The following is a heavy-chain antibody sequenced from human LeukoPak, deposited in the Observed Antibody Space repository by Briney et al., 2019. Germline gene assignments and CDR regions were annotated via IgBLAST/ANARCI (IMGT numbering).Heavy chain of an antibody. Sequence: GGSLRLSCAASGFTFSSYGMHGVRQAPGKGLERVAVISYDGSNTYYADSVKGRFTISRDNSKNMLYLQMNSLRAEDTAVYYCAKPYYYGSRSYMDYWGQGTLVTVSS. D-gene: IGHD3-10*01. CDR3: AKPYYYGSRSYMDY. CDR1: GFTFSSYG. V-gene: IGHV3-30*18. J-gene: IGHJ4*02. CDR2: ISYDGSNT.